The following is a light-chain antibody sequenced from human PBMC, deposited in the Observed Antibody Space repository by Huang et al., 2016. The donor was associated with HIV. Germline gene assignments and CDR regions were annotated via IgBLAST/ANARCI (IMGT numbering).Light chain of an antibody. CDR1: QSVSSSY. CDR3: QQYGGSPIT. Sequence: EIVLTQSPGTLSLFPGERATISCRASQSVSSSYLAWYQQKPGQATRLLIYGASNGATGIPARFSGSGSGTDFTLTISRVEPEDFAVYYCQQYGGSPITFGQGTRLEIK. V-gene: IGKV3-20*01. CDR2: GAS. J-gene: IGKJ5*01.